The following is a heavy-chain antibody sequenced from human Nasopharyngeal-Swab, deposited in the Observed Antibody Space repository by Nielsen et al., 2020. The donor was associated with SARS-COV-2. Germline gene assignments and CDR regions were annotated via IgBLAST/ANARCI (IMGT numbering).Heavy chain of an antibody. CDR1: GYTFTSYG. V-gene: IGHV1-18*01. CDR3: ARILRLELRTCGMDV. Sequence: ASVKVSCKASGYTFTSYGISWVRQAPGQGLEWMGWISAYNGNTNYAQKLQGRVTMTTDTSTSTAYMELRSLRSDDTAVYYCARILRLELRTCGMDVWGQVTTVTVSS. CDR2: ISAYNGNT. D-gene: IGHD1-7*01. J-gene: IGHJ6*02.